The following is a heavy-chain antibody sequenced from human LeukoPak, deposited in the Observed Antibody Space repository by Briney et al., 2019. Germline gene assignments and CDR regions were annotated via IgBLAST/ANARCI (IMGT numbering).Heavy chain of an antibody. V-gene: IGHV5-51*01. CDR2: IYPGDSDT. CDR1: GYSFSSYW. D-gene: IGHD2-2*01. CDR3: ARQSTRSAPFDY. Sequence: GESLKISCKGSGYSFSSYWIGWVRQMPGKGLEWMGIIYPGDSDTRYSPSFQGQVTISADKSISTAYPQWSSLKASDTAIYYCARQSTRSAPFDYWGQGTLVTVSS. J-gene: IGHJ4*02.